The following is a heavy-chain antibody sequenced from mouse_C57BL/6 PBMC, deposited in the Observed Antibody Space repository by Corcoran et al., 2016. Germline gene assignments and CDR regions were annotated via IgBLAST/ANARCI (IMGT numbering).Heavy chain of an antibody. Sequence: DVQLQQSGPELVKPGASVKISCKASGYTFTDYYMNWVKQSHGKSLEWIGDINPNNGGTSYNQKFKGKATLTVDKSSSTAYMELRSLTSEDSAVYYCANYYYGSSYWFAYWGQGTLVTVSA. CDR3: ANYYYGSSYWFAY. CDR2: INPNNGGT. CDR1: GYTFTDYY. V-gene: IGHV1-26*01. D-gene: IGHD1-1*01. J-gene: IGHJ3*01.